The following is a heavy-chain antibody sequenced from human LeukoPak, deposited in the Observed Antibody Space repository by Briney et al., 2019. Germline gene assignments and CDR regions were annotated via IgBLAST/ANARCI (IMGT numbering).Heavy chain of an antibody. CDR1: GGTFSSYA. J-gene: IGHJ5*02. CDR3: ARDLKDRFDP. CDR2: IIPILGIA. Sequence: PVKVSCKASGGTFSSYAISWVRQAPGQGLEWMGRIIPILGIANYAQKFQGRVTITADKSTSTAYMELSSLRSEDTAVYYCARDLKDRFDPWGQGTLVTVSS. V-gene: IGHV1-69*04.